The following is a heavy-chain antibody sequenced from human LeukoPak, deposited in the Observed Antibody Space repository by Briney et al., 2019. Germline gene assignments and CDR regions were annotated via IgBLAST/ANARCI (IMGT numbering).Heavy chain of an antibody. D-gene: IGHD3-22*01. CDR2: IKQDGSEK. Sequence: GGSLRLSCAASGFTFSSYWMSWVRQAPGKGLEWVANIKQDGSEKYYVDSVKGRFTISRDNAKNSLYLQMNSLRAEDTAVYYCARGGPGTYYDSSGYFDYWGQGTLVTVSS. J-gene: IGHJ4*02. CDR1: GFTFSSYW. CDR3: ARGGPGTYYDSSGYFDY. V-gene: IGHV3-7*01.